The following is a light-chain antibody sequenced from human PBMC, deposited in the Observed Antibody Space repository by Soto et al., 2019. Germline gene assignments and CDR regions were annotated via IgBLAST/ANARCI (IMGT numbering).Light chain of an antibody. CDR1: SSDVGGYNY. CDR3: SSYTSSSTVV. V-gene: IGLV2-14*01. CDR2: EVS. Sequence: QSALTQPASVSGSPGQSITISCTGTSSDVGGYNYVSWYQQRPGKAPKLMIYEVSNRPSGVSNRFSGSKSGNTASLTISGLQAEDEADYYCSSYTSSSTVVIGGVTKVTVL. J-gene: IGLJ2*01.